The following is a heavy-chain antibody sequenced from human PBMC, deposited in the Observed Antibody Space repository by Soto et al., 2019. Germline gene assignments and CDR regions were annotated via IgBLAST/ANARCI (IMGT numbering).Heavy chain of an antibody. D-gene: IGHD3-3*01. CDR2: INPSGGST. J-gene: IGHJ4*02. CDR3: ARGGRRNYDFWSGFDY. V-gene: IGHV1-46*01. CDR1: GYTFTSYY. Sequence: QVQLVQSGAEVKKPGASVKVSCKASGYTFTSYYMHWVRQAPGQGLEWMGIINPSGGSTSYAQKLQGRVTMTRDTSTSTVYMELSSLRSEDTAVYYCARGGRRNYDFWSGFDYWGQGTLVTVSS.